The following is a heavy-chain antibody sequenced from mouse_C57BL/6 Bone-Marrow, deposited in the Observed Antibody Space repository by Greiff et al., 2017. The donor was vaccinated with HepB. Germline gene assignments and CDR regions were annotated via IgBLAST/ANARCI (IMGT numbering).Heavy chain of an antibody. J-gene: IGHJ3*01. D-gene: IGHD2-1*01. CDR3: AREDSYGNWAY. CDR2: INSDGGST. Sequence: EVKVEESGGGLVQPGESLKLSCESNEYEFPSHDMSWVRKTPEKRLELVAAINSDGGSTYYPDTMERRFIISRDNTKKTLYLQMSSLRSEDTALYYCAREDSYGNWAYWGQGTLVTVSA. V-gene: IGHV5-2*03. CDR1: EYEFPSHD.